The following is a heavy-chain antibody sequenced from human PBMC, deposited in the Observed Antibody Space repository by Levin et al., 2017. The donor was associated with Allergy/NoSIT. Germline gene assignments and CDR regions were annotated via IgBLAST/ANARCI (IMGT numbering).Heavy chain of an antibody. Sequence: SQTLSLTCTVSGGSIRSGDYYWSWIRQPPGKGLEWIGYIYYSGSTYYNPSLKSRVTISVDTSKNQFSLKLSSVTAADTAVYYCASTRAGKTTVITPTNLDYWGQGTLVTVSS. J-gene: IGHJ4*02. V-gene: IGHV4-30-4*01. CDR1: GGSIRSGDYY. CDR2: IYYSGST. D-gene: IGHD4-23*01. CDR3: ASTRAGKTTVITPTNLDY.